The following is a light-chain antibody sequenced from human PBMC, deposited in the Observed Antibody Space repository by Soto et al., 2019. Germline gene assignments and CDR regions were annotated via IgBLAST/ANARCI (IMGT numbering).Light chain of an antibody. CDR1: QSVSNNY. Sequence: EIVSTQSPGTLSLSPGERATPSCRASQSVSNNYLAWYQQKPGQAPRLLIYDASSRATGIPARFSGGGSGTDFTLTISSLEPEDFAVYYCQQRSDWPPITFGQGTRLEIK. CDR3: QQRSDWPPIT. V-gene: IGKV3D-20*02. J-gene: IGKJ5*01. CDR2: DAS.